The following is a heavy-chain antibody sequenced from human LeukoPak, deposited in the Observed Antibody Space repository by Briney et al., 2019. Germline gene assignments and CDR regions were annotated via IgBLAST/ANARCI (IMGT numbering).Heavy chain of an antibody. D-gene: IGHD1/OR15-1a*01. V-gene: IGHV3-48*03. J-gene: IGHJ5*02. Sequence: QPGGSLRLSCAASGFTFSSYEMNWVRQAPGKGLEWVSYISSSGSTIYYADSVKGRFAISRDNAKNSLYLQMNSLRAEDTAVHYCAKNNGQNLFDPWGQGTLVTVSS. CDR3: AKNNGQNLFDP. CDR2: ISSSGSTI. CDR1: GFTFSSYE.